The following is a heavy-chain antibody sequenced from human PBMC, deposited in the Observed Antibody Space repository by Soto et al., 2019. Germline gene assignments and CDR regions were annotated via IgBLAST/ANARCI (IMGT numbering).Heavy chain of an antibody. CDR2: INPNSGGT. V-gene: IGHV1-2*02. CDR3: ARAYRYGDYAGWYPEYFDY. J-gene: IGHJ4*02. Sequence: QVQLVQSGAEVKKPGASVKVSCKASGYTFTGYYMHWVRQAPGQGLEWMGWINPNSGGTNYAQKFQGRVPMTRDTSISTAYMELSRLRSDDTAVYYCARAYRYGDYAGWYPEYFDYWGQGTLVTVSS. D-gene: IGHD4-17*01. CDR1: GYTFTGYY.